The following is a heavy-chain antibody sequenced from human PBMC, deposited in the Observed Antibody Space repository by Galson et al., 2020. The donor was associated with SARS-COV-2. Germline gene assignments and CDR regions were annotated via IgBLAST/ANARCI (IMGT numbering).Heavy chain of an antibody. CDR2: ISYDGSNK. Sequence: QAGGSLRLSCAASGFTFSSYGMHWVRQAPGKGLEWVAGISYDGSNKYYADSVKGRFTISRDNSKNTLYLQMNSLRAEDTAVYYCARDYGDNGAFDIWGQGTMVTVSS. CDR3: ARDYGDNGAFDI. J-gene: IGHJ3*02. D-gene: IGHD4-17*01. CDR1: GFTFSSYG. V-gene: IGHV3-30*03.